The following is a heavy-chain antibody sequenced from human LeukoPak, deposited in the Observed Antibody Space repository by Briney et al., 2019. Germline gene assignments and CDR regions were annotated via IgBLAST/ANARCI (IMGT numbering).Heavy chain of an antibody. CDR1: GGSISSSSYY. CDR2: IYYSGST. D-gene: IGHD3-22*01. J-gene: IGHJ3*02. V-gene: IGHV4-39*01. Sequence: SETLSLTCTVSGGSISSSSYYWGWIRQPPGKGLEWIGSIYYSGSTCYNPSLKSRVTISVDTSKNQFSLKLSSVTAADTAVYYCASDSSGYYDPYAFDIWGQGTMVTVSS. CDR3: ASDSSGYYDPYAFDI.